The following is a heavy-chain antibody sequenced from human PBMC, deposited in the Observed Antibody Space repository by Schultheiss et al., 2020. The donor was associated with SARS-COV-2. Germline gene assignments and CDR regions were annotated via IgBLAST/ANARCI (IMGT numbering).Heavy chain of an antibody. D-gene: IGHD1-26*01. Sequence: SETLSLTCTVSGGSISSYYWSWIRQPPGKGLEWIGYFYYSGSTNYNPSLKSRVTISVDTSKNQFSLKLSSVTAADTAVYYCARDTGNYEEVDYWGQGTLVTVS. CDR1: GGSISSYY. J-gene: IGHJ4*02. CDR2: FYYSGST. CDR3: ARDTGNYEEVDY. V-gene: IGHV4-59*08.